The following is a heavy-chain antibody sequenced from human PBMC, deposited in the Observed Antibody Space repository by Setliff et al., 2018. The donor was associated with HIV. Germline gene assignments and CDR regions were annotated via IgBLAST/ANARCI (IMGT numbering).Heavy chain of an antibody. J-gene: IGHJ6*04. Sequence: GESLKISCAASGFTFSRYWMSWIRQAPGKGLEWVANIKQDGSEKNYVDSVKGRFSISRDNTKNSLYLQMNSLRAEDTAVYYCGDVRATLGVRGKGTTVTVSS. D-gene: IGHD5-12*01. CDR1: GFTFSRYW. CDR2: IKQDGSEK. V-gene: IGHV3-7*03. CDR3: GDVRATLGV.